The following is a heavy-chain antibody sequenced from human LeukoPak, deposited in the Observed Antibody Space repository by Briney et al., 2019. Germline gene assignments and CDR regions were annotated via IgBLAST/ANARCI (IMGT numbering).Heavy chain of an antibody. CDR3: ARAPYSSSFDY. CDR1: GGSISSHY. Sequence: PSETLSLTCTVSGGSISSHYWSWIRQPPGKGVEWIGYIYYTGSTNYNPSLKSRVTISVDTSKNQFSLKLSSVTAADTAVYYCARAPYSSSFDYWGQGTLVTVSS. J-gene: IGHJ4*02. V-gene: IGHV4-59*11. CDR2: IYYTGST. D-gene: IGHD6-13*01.